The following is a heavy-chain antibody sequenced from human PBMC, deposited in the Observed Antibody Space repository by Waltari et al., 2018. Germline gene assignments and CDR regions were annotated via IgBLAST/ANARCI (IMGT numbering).Heavy chain of an antibody. J-gene: IGHJ4*02. Sequence: QVQLQESGPGLVKPSETLSLTRTVSGGSISSHYWSWIRQPPGKGLEWIGYIYYSGSTNYNPSLKSRVTISVDTSKNQFSLKLSSVTAADTAVYYCARMERNKQQLVYWGQGTLVTVSS. D-gene: IGHD6-13*01. CDR1: GGSISSHY. CDR3: ARMERNKQQLVY. CDR2: IYYSGST. V-gene: IGHV4-59*11.